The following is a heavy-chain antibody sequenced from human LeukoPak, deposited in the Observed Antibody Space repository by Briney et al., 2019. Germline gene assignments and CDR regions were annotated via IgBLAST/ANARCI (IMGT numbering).Heavy chain of an antibody. CDR1: GYSISSGYY. Sequence: SETLSLTCTVSGYSISSGYYWGWIRQPPGKGLEWIGSIYHSGSTYYNPSLKSRVTISVDTSKNQLSLKLSSVTAAGTAVYYCARVARGSYYGGGYYFDYWGQGTLVTVSS. J-gene: IGHJ4*02. V-gene: IGHV4-38-2*02. D-gene: IGHD1-26*01. CDR3: ARVARGSYYGGGYYFDY. CDR2: IYHSGST.